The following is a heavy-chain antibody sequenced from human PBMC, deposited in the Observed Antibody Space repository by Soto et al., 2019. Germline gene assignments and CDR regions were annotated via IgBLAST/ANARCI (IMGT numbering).Heavy chain of an antibody. CDR3: ARDDYSNLTYYYYGMDV. CDR1: GFTFSSYA. Sequence: GGSLRLSCAASGFTFSSYAMSWVRQAPGKGLEWVSYISSSSGSIYYADSVKGRFTISRDNAKNSLYLQMNSLRDEDTAVYYCARDDYSNLTYYYYGMDVWGQGTTVTVSS. CDR2: ISSSSGSI. V-gene: IGHV3-48*02. D-gene: IGHD4-4*01. J-gene: IGHJ6*02.